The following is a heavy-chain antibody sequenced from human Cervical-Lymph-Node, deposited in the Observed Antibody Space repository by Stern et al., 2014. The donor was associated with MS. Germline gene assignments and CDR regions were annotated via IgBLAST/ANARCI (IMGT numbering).Heavy chain of an antibody. CDR3: ARDPLGHYYFDY. Sequence: QLQLQESGPGLVKPSETLSLTCTVSGASVTSASYYWTWIRQPPGKGLEWIGYISYSGSTNYNPSLKSRVTILVDTSKNQFSLKLSAVTAADTAVYYCARDPLGHYYFDYWGQGTLVTVSS. V-gene: IGHV4-61*01. CDR1: GASVTSASYY. J-gene: IGHJ4*02. D-gene: IGHD3-16*01. CDR2: ISYSGST.